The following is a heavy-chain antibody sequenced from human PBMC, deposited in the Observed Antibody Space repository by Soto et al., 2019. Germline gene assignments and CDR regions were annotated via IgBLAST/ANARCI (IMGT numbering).Heavy chain of an antibody. V-gene: IGHV4-39*01. CDR3: ARGGIPPSGYGIAYAMDV. Sequence: SETLSLTCTVSGVSISGIRYYWGWIRQPPGRGLEWIGNIYYSGSTYYTPALKSRVTLSVDTSRNQFSLNLNSVTAADTAVYYCARGGIPPSGYGIAYAMDVWGQGTTVTVSS. D-gene: IGHD1-26*01. CDR1: GVSISGIRYY. J-gene: IGHJ6*02. CDR2: IYYSGST.